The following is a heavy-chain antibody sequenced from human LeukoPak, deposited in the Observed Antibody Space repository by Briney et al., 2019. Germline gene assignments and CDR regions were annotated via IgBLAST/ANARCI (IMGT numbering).Heavy chain of an antibody. V-gene: IGHV4-59*08. CDR2: IYYSGST. J-gene: IGHJ5*02. Sequence: TSETLSLTCTVSGVSINTYFWSWIRQPPGKGLEWIGYIYYSGSTNYNPSLKSRVTISVDTSKNQFSLKLSSVTAADTAVYYCARRKGNWFDPWGQGTLVTVSS. CDR3: ARRKGNWFDP. CDR1: GVSINTYF.